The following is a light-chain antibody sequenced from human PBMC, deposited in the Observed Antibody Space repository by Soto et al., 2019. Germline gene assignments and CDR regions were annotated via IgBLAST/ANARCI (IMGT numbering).Light chain of an antibody. Sequence: DIQMTQSPSSVSASIGDTVTITCRASQDISILLAWYQQKPGRAPKLLIYGGSTLESWVPSRFSGRGSGTDFTLTISSLQPEDFATYFCQQADSFPLTFGGGTKVEIK. CDR1: QDISIL. CDR2: GGS. V-gene: IGKV1D-12*01. J-gene: IGKJ4*01. CDR3: QQADSFPLT.